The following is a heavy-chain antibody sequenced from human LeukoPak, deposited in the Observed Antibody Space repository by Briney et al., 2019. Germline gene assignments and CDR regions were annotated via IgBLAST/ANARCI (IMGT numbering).Heavy chain of an antibody. CDR3: ARETYNGRYYYFDY. CDR1: GGTFSSYA. CDR2: VNPKSGGT. D-gene: IGHD1-26*01. Sequence: ASVKVSCKASGGTFSSYAISWVRQAPGQGLEWMGGVNPKSGGTNHAQKFQGRVTMTRDTSISTAYMELSSLRSDDTAVYFCARETYNGRYYYFDYWGQGTLVTVSS. V-gene: IGHV1-2*02. J-gene: IGHJ4*02.